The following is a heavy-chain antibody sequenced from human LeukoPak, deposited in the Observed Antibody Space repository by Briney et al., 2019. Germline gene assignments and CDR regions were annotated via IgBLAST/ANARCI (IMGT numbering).Heavy chain of an antibody. J-gene: IGHJ3*02. CDR2: INPNNGGT. V-gene: IGHV1-2*02. Sequence: ASVKVSCKASGYTFTGHFMHWVRQAPGQGLEWMGWINPNNGGTNFAQKFQGRVTLTRDTPISTMYMELSRLRSDDTAVYYCARDYYDSSGQGTFDIWGQGTMVTVSS. CDR3: ARDYYDSSGQGTFDI. CDR1: GYTFTGHF. D-gene: IGHD3-22*01.